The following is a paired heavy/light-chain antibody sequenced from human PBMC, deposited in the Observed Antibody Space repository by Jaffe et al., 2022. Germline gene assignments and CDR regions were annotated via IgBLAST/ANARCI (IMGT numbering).Light chain of an antibody. CDR3: SSYTSSSTLRV. V-gene: IGLV2-14*03. Sequence: QSALTQPASVSGSPGQSITISCTGTSSDVGGYNYVSWYQQHPGKAPKLMIYDVSNRPSGVSNRFSGSKSGNTASLTISGLQAEDEADYYCSSYTSSSTLRVFGGGTKLTVL. J-gene: IGLJ3*02. CDR2: DVS. CDR1: SSDVGGYNY.
Heavy chain of an antibody. CDR1: GGSISSSNW. CDR2: IYHSGST. D-gene: IGHD3-16*02. CDR3: AREYDYIWGSYRYTGWFDP. Sequence: QVQLQESGPGLVKPSGTLSLTCAVSGGSISSSNWWSWVRQPPGKGLEWIGEIYHSGSTNYNPSLKSRVTISVDKSKNQFSLKLSSVTAADTAVYYCAREYDYIWGSYRYTGWFDPWGQGTLVTVSS. J-gene: IGHJ5*02. V-gene: IGHV4-4*02.